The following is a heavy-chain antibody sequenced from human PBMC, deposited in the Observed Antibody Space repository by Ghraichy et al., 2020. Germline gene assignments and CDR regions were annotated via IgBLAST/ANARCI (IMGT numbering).Heavy chain of an antibody. D-gene: IGHD6-13*01. V-gene: IGHV3-30-3*01. Sequence: GGSLRLSCAASGFTFSSYAMHWVRQAPGKGLEWVAVISYDGSNKYYADSVKGRFTISRDNSKNTLYLQMNSLRAEDTAVYYCARAPIAAAGIRYYYGMDVWGQGTTVTVSS. CDR3: ARAPIAAAGIRYYYGMDV. CDR2: ISYDGSNK. CDR1: GFTFSSYA. J-gene: IGHJ6*02.